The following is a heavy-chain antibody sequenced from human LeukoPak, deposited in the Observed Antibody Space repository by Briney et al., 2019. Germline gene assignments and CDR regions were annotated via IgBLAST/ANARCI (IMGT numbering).Heavy chain of an antibody. D-gene: IGHD2-2*03. V-gene: IGHV3-33*01. CDR1: GXTFSDYG. J-gene: IGHJ4*02. Sequence: GGSLRLSCAASGXTFSDYGIHWVRQAPGKGLEWVAVLSPHANYEYYADSVQGRFTMSRDDSKNTVYLLMNSLTDEETAVYYCARDWIDRSLDYWGLGTLVTVSS. CDR2: LSPHANYE. CDR3: ARDWIDRSLDY.